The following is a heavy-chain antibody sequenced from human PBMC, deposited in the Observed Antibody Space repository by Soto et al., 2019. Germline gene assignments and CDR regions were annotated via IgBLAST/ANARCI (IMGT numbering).Heavy chain of an antibody. V-gene: IGHV1-69*12. J-gene: IGHJ4*02. CDR1: GGTFRSYT. CDR2: IIPIFGTA. CDR3: ATRDYGDPNYLDY. Sequence: QVQLVQSGAEVKKPGSSVTVSCKASGGTFRSYTISWVRQAPGQGLECMGGIIPIFGTAVYAQKFQGRVTITADESTSTAYMELSSLRSEDTAVYYCATRDYGDPNYLDYWGQGTLVTVSS. D-gene: IGHD4-17*01.